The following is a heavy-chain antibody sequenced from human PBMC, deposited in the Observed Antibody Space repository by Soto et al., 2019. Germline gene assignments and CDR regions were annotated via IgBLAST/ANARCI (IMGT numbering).Heavy chain of an antibody. Sequence: ASVKVSCKASGYTFTCYDINWVRQATGQGLEWMGWMNPNSGNTGCAQKFQGRVTMTRNTSISTAYMELSSLRSEDTAVYYCAREDYCSGGSCYWSDPWGQGTLVTVS. CDR1: GYTFTCYD. CDR2: MNPNSGNT. CDR3: AREDYCSGGSCYWSDP. J-gene: IGHJ5*02. D-gene: IGHD2-15*01. V-gene: IGHV1-8*01.